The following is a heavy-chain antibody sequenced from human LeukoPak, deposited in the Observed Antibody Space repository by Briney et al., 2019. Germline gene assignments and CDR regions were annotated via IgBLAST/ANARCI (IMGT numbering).Heavy chain of an antibody. CDR3: ARGGSYLSAFDI. Sequence: GGSLRLSCAASGFTFDDYAMDWFGQAPGKGREWVSGISWNGGSIGYADSVKGRFTISRDNDKNSLYLQMNSLRAEDTALYYCARGGSYLSAFDIWGQGTMVTVSS. V-gene: IGHV3-9*01. CDR1: GFTFDDYA. D-gene: IGHD1-26*01. CDR2: ISWNGGSI. J-gene: IGHJ3*02.